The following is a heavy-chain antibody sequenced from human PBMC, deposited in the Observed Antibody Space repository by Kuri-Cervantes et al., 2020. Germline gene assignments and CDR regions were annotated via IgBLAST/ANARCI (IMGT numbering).Heavy chain of an antibody. CDR2: ISSSSSYI. CDR3: VQGGSGSYPFDY. Sequence: GGSLRLSCAASGFTFSNAWMSWVRQAPGKGLEWVSSISSSSSYIYYADSVKGRFTISRDNAKNSLYLQMNSLRAEDTAVYYCVQGGSGSYPFDYWGQGTLVTVSS. D-gene: IGHD3-10*01. V-gene: IGHV3-21*01. CDR1: GFTFSNAW. J-gene: IGHJ4*02.